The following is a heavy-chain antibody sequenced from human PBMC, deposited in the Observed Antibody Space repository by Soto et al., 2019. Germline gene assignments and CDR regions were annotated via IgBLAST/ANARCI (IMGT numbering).Heavy chain of an antibody. CDR1: GFTFSNYW. V-gene: IGHV3-7*01. CDR3: ARDITLDHFDY. D-gene: IGHD3-3*01. J-gene: IGHJ4*02. Sequence: GESLKISCAASGFTFSNYWMSWVRQAPGKGLEWVANIKQDGSETYYVDSVKGRFTISRDNAKNSLYLQMNSLRAEDTAVYYCARDITLDHFDYWGQGTLVTVSS. CDR2: IKQDGSET.